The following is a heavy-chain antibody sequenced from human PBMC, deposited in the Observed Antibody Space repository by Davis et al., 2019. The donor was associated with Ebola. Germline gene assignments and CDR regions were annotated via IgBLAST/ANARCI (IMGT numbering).Heavy chain of an antibody. J-gene: IGHJ6*04. CDR2: IKQDGSEK. Sequence: GESLKISCAASGFTFSSYWMSWVRQAPGKGLEWVANIKQDGSEKYYVDSVKGRFTISKDNAKSSLYLQMNSLRAEDTAVYYCAREPGGMDVWGKGTTVTVSS. CDR3: AREPGGMDV. V-gene: IGHV3-7*01. CDR1: GFTFSSYW.